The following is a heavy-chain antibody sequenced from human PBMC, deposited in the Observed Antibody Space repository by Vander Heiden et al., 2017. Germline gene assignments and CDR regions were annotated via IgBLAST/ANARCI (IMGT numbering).Heavy chain of an antibody. CDR3: AKDVRDYYDSSGYSAFDI. CDR1: GFTFDEYA. J-gene: IGHJ3*02. CDR2: ISWNSGSI. V-gene: IGHV3-9*01. Sequence: EVQLVESGGGFVQPGRSLRLPCAAFGFTFDEYAIHLVRQAPGNGREWVAGISWNSGSIGYADSVKGRFTISRDNAKNSLYLQMNSLRAEDTALYYCAKDVRDYYDSSGYSAFDIWGQGTMVTVSS. D-gene: IGHD3-22*01.